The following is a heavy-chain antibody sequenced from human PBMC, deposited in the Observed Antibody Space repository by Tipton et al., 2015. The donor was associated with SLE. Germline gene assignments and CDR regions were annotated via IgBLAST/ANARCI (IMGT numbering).Heavy chain of an antibody. Sequence: TLSLTCAVSGGSISSSNWWSWVRQPPGKGLEWIGEINHSGSTNYNPSLKSRVTISVDTSKNQFSLKLSSVTAADTAVYYCSAGFWSGYHPFDYWGQGTLVTVSS. CDR1: GGSISSSNW. CDR2: INHSGST. CDR3: SAGFWSGYHPFDY. V-gene: IGHV4-4*02. J-gene: IGHJ4*02. D-gene: IGHD3-3*01.